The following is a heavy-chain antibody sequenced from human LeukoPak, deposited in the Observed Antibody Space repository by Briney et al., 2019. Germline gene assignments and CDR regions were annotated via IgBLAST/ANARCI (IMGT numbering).Heavy chain of an antibody. CDR3: ARVIGFGELQPYYFDY. D-gene: IGHD3-10*01. Sequence: ASVKVSCKASGYTFTGYYMHWVRQAPGQGLGWMGWINPNSGGTNYAQKFQGRVTMTRDTSISTAYMELSRLRSDDTAVYYCARVIGFGELQPYYFDYWGQGTLVTVSS. CDR1: GYTFTGYY. CDR2: INPNSGGT. J-gene: IGHJ4*02. V-gene: IGHV1-2*02.